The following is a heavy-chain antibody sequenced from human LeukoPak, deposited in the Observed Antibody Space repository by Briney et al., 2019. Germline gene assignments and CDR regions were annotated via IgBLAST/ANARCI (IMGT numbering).Heavy chain of an antibody. J-gene: IGHJ2*01. Sequence: GGSLRLSCAASGFTFSDFYITWIRQAPGKGLEWVSYISHIGDIIYYADSVRGRFTISRDNAKNSLYLQMNSLRAEDTAVYYCARVGVGTLVRGVSYWYFDLWGRGTLVTVSS. CDR2: ISHIGDII. D-gene: IGHD3-10*01. CDR1: GFTFSDFY. V-gene: IGHV3-11*01. CDR3: ARVGVGTLVRGVSYWYFDL.